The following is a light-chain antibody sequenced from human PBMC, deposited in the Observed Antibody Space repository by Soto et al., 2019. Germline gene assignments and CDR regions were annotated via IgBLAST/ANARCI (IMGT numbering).Light chain of an antibody. CDR3: QQRSNWPRT. Sequence: EIVLTQSPATLSLSPGERATLSCRASQSVSSYLAWYQQKPGQAPRLLIYDASNRATGIPARFSGSGSGTDCTITISSLEPEDFAVSYCQQRSNWPRTFGGGTKLAIK. CDR1: QSVSSY. J-gene: IGKJ4*01. CDR2: DAS. V-gene: IGKV3-11*01.